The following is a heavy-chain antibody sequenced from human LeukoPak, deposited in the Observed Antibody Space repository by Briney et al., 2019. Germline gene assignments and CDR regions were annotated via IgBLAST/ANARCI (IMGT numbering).Heavy chain of an antibody. J-gene: IGHJ4*02. Sequence: ASVMVSCKASGYTFTSFYMHWVRQAPGQGLEWMGVINPSGGRTTYAQKFQGRVTMSRDTSTSTVYMELSSLRSEDTAVYYCARDSMAAAGPEYYFDYWGQGSLVTVSS. CDR2: INPSGGRT. V-gene: IGHV1-46*01. CDR1: GYTFTSFY. CDR3: ARDSMAAAGPEYYFDY. D-gene: IGHD6-13*01.